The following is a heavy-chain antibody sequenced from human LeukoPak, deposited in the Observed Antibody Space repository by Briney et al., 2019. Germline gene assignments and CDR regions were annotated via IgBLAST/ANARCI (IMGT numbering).Heavy chain of an antibody. CDR1: GFTLSSYW. V-gene: IGHV3-74*01. D-gene: IGHD7-27*01. CDR3: ARDDTQTGAFDY. Sequence: PGGSLRLSCAASGFTLSSYWMHWVRQAPGKGLVWVPRINSDGSSTSYADSVKGRFTISRDNAKNTLYLQMNSLRAEDTAVYYCARDDTQTGAFDYWGQGTLVTVSS. CDR2: INSDGSST. J-gene: IGHJ4*02.